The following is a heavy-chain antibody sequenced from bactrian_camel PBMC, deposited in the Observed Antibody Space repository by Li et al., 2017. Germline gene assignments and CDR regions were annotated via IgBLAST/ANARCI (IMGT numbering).Heavy chain of an antibody. CDR3: VRDLPSTIATMDF. J-gene: IGHJ4*01. CDR1: GFAASRHA. V-gene: IGHV3S40*01. CDR2: ISSGGGTT. Sequence: VQLVESGGGLVQPGGSLRLSCAAYGFAASRHAMSWVRQAPGKGLEWVSGISSGGGTTYYADSMKGRFTVSRDNAKNTVYLQMVSLRPEDTAVYYCVRDLPSTIATMDFWGQGTQVTVS. D-gene: IGHD4*01.